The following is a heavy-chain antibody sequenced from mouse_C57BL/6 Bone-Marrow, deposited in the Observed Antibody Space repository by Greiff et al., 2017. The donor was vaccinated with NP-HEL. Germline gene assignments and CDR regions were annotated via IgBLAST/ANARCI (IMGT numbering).Heavy chain of an antibody. Sequence: QVHLQQSGAELARPGASVKLSCKASGYTFTSYGISWVKQRPGQGLEWIGDIYPSSGSTYYNEKFKGKATLTVDKSSSPAYMELRSLTSEDSAVYFCAREDSNADDDGMDYWGQGTAVTVSA. D-gene: IGHD2-5*01. J-gene: IGHJ4*01. CDR2: IYPSSGST. CDR3: AREDSNADDDGMDY. CDR1: GYTFTSYG. V-gene: IGHV1-81*01.